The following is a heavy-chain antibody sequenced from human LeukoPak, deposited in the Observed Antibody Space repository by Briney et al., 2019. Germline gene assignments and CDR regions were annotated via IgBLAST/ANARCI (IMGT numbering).Heavy chain of an antibody. CDR1: GGSISSYY. D-gene: IGHD1-1*01. J-gene: IGHJ6*02. V-gene: IGHV4-59*12. CDR3: ARPLGQGNEYGMDV. Sequence: SETLSLTCTVSGGSISSYYWSWIRQPPGKGLEWIGYIYYSGSTNYNPSLKSRVTISVDTSKNQFSLKLTSVTAADTAVYYCARPLGQGNEYGMDVWGQGTTVAVSS. CDR2: IYYSGST.